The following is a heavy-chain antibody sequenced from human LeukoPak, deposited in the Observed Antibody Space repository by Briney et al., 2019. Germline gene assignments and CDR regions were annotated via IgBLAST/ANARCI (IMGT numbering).Heavy chain of an antibody. D-gene: IGHD2-15*01. CDR3: ARDTIVVVVAATTALDY. V-gene: IGHV4-4*02. CDR1: GGSISSSNW. CDR2: IYHSGST. J-gene: IGHJ4*02. Sequence: PSETLSLTCAVSGGSISSSNWWSWVRQPPGKGLEWIGEIYHSGSTNYNPSLKSRVTISVDKSKNQFSLKLSSVTAADTAVYYCARDTIVVVVAATTALDYWGQGTLVTVSS.